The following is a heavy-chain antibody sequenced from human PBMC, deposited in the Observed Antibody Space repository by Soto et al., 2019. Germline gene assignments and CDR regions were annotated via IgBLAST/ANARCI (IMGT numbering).Heavy chain of an antibody. CDR2: INSDGSST. CDR1: GFTFSSYW. J-gene: IGHJ6*02. V-gene: IGHV3-74*01. Sequence: EVQLVESGGGLVQPGGSLRLSCAASGFTFSSYWMHWVRQAPGKGLVWVSRINSDGSSTSYADSVKGRFTISRDNAKNTLYLQMNSLRAEETAVYHCASGELLPGYYYFYGMDVWGQGTTVTVSS. D-gene: IGHD3-10*01. CDR3: ASGELLPGYYYFYGMDV.